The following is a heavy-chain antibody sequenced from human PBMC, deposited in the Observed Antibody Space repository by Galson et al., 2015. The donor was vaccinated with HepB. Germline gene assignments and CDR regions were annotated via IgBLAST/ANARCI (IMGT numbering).Heavy chain of an antibody. V-gene: IGHV4-59*08. CDR1: GGSISTYY. CDR2: IYYSGST. CDR3: ARRQLETMADY. Sequence: QVQLQESGPRLAKSSETLSLTCTVSGGSISTYYWSWIRQPPGKGLEWIGYIYYSGSTNYNPSLKSRVTISVDTSKNQFSLKLSSVTAAETAVYYCARRQLETMADYWGQGTLVTVSS. D-gene: IGHD4/OR15-4a*01. J-gene: IGHJ4*02.